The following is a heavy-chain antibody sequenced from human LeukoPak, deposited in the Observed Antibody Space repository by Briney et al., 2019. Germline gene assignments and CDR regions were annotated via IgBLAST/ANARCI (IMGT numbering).Heavy chain of an antibody. D-gene: IGHD6-6*01. Sequence: SVKVSCKASGGTFSSYAISLVRQAPGRGLEWMGVIIPIFGTTNYAQKFQGRVTITTDASTSTSYTELSSLRSGDTAVYYCARDGPYSSSSRVVGPRTSGGGGFDYWGQGTLITVSS. J-gene: IGHJ4*02. CDR2: IIPIFGTT. V-gene: IGHV1-69*05. CDR3: ARDGPYSSSSRVVGPRTSGGGGFDY. CDR1: GGTFSSYA.